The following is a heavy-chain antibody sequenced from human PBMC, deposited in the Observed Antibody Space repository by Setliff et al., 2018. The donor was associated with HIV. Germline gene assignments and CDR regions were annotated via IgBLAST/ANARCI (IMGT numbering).Heavy chain of an antibody. CDR3: AGVTYSGRGENYFDW. Sequence: SETLSLTCTVSRGSIYTYSWSWIRQTLGKGLEWIGYIYDTGSANYNPSLRRRVTMTVDTAKNQFSLKITSVTDADTAIYYCAGVTYSGRGENYFDWWGQGTLVTVSS. D-gene: IGHD5-12*01. CDR2: IYDTGSA. V-gene: IGHV4-59*08. CDR1: RGSIYTYS. J-gene: IGHJ4*02.